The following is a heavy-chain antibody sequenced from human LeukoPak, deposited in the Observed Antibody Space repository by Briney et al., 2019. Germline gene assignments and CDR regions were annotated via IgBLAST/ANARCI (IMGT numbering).Heavy chain of an antibody. J-gene: IGHJ6*03. V-gene: IGHV3-21*01. CDR1: GFSLSSFS. D-gene: IGHD2-2*01. CDR2: ISSRSDYI. CDR3: ARFRTPARKNSDYYMDV. Sequence: PGGSLRLSCVASGFSLSSFSMSWVRQAPGKGLEWVSAISSRSDYIYYADSLKGRFTTSRDNAQNSLSLQMNSLRAEDTAVYFCARFRTPARKNSDYYMDVWGKGTTVTVSS.